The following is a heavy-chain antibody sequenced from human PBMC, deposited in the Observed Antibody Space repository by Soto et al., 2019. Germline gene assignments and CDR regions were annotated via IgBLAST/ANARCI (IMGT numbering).Heavy chain of an antibody. D-gene: IGHD3-3*01. CDR1: GFTFSSYA. V-gene: IGHV3-23*01. CDR3: AKDTTYDFWSGYYPTYYYYYYMDV. CDR2: ISGSGGST. J-gene: IGHJ6*03. Sequence: GGSLRLSCAASGFTFSSYAMSWVRQAPGKGLEWVSAISGSGGSTYYADSVKGRFTISRDNSKNTLYLQMNSLRAEDTAVYYCAKDTTYDFWSGYYPTYYYYYYMDVWGKGTTVTVSS.